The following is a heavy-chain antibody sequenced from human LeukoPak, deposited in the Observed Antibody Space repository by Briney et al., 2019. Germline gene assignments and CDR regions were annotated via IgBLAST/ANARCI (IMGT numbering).Heavy chain of an antibody. J-gene: IGHJ6*03. Sequence: SETLSLTCTVSGGSISSYYWSWIRQPPGKGLEWIGYIYTSGSTNYNPSLKSRVTISVDTSKNQFSLKLSSVTAADTAVYYCARAGDFWSGYYRHYYYYYMNVWGKGTTVTVSS. CDR3: ARAGDFWSGYYRHYYYYYMNV. V-gene: IGHV4-4*09. CDR1: GGSISSYY. CDR2: IYTSGST. D-gene: IGHD3-3*01.